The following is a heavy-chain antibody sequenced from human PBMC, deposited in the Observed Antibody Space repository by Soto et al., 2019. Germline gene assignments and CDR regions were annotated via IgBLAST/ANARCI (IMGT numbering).Heavy chain of an antibody. CDR3: ASDTSPGILQLWFDY. CDR2: IYPGDSDT. Sequence: GESLKISCKGSGYSFTSYWIGWVRQMPGKGLEWMGIIYPGDSDTRYSPSFQGQVTISADKSISTAYLQWSSLKASDTAMYYCASDTSPGILQLWFDYWGQGTLVTVSS. CDR1: GYSFTSYW. D-gene: IGHD5-18*01. J-gene: IGHJ4*02. V-gene: IGHV5-51*01.